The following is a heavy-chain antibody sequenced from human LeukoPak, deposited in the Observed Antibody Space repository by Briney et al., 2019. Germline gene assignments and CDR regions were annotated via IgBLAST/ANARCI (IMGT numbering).Heavy chain of an antibody. D-gene: IGHD5-24*01. CDR3: ATDRDATHLNY. Sequence: PGGSLRLSCAASGFTFSDAWMNWFRQAPGKGLEWVGRIKSKVHGGTLEYAAPVKGRFTTSRDDSENTLHLQMSSLTTEDTAVYYCATDRDATHLNYWGQGTLVTVSS. CDR2: IKSKVHGGTL. V-gene: IGHV3-15*01. CDR1: GFTFSDAW. J-gene: IGHJ4*02.